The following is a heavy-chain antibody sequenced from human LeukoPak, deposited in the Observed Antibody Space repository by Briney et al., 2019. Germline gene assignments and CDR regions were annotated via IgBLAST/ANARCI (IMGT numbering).Heavy chain of an antibody. Sequence: GGSLRLSCAASGFTFSSYAMSWVRQAPGKGLEWVSAISGSGGSTYYADSVKGRFTISRDNSRNTLYLQMSSLRAEDTAVYYCARDVTPYSSSNHYGMDVWGQGTTVTVSS. CDR3: ARDVTPYSSSNHYGMDV. CDR1: GFTFSSYA. CDR2: ISGSGGST. D-gene: IGHD6-6*01. V-gene: IGHV3-23*01. J-gene: IGHJ6*02.